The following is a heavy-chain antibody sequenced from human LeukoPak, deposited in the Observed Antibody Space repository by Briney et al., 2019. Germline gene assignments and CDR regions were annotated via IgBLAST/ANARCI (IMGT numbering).Heavy chain of an antibody. CDR3: ARLSGTYDIDY. CDR2: TRNKANSYTT. D-gene: IGHD5-12*01. V-gene: IGHV3-72*01. Sequence: GGSLRLSCAASGFTFSDYYMDWVRQAPGKGLEWVGRTRNKANSYTTEYAASVKGRFTISRDDSESSLYLQMNSLKPEDTAIYYCARLSGTYDIDYWGQGTLVTVYS. CDR1: GFTFSDYY. J-gene: IGHJ4*02.